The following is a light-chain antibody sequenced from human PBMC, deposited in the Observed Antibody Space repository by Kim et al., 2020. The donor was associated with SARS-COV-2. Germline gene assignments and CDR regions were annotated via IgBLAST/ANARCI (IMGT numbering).Light chain of an antibody. CDR2: DAS. V-gene: IGKV1-5*01. J-gene: IGKJ1*01. Sequence: DIQMTQSPSTLSASVGDRVTITCRASQSIGTSLAWYQQKPGKAPKLLIFDASSFESGVPSRFSGSGSATEFTLTISSLQPDDFATYYCQQYNTYSPWTFGRGTKVDIK. CDR3: QQYNTYSPWT. CDR1: QSIGTS.